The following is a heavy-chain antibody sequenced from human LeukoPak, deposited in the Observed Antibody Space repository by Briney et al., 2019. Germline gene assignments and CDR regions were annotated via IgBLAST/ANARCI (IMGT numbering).Heavy chain of an antibody. CDR3: ARENGGYSFDY. D-gene: IGHD2-21*02. Sequence: ASVNVSCKASGYTFTIYYMHWVRHAPGQGLEWMGIINLSGGSTTYAQAFQGRVTMTRETSTSTAYMELSSLRADDTAVYYCARENGGYSFDYWGQGTLVTVSS. CDR2: INLSGGST. V-gene: IGHV1-46*01. J-gene: IGHJ4*02. CDR1: GYTFTIYY.